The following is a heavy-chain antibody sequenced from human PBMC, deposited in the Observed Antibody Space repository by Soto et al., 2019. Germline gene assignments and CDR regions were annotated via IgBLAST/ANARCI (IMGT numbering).Heavy chain of an antibody. D-gene: IGHD6-13*01. CDR2: INPNSGGT. J-gene: IGHJ5*02. CDR1: GYTFTGYY. CDR3: ARGGQQQLVRARWFDP. Sequence: QVQLVQSGAEVQKPGASVKVSCKASGYTFTGYYMHWVRQAPGQGLEWMGWINPNSGGTNYAQKFQGWVTMTRDTSISTAYMELSRLRSHDTALYYCARGGQQQLVRARWFDPWGQGTLVTVSS. V-gene: IGHV1-2*04.